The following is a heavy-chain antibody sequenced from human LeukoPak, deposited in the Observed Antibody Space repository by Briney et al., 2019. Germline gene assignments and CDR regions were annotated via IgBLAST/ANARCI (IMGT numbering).Heavy chain of an antibody. CDR3: ARGRRGSSWYELIDY. J-gene: IGHJ4*02. CDR1: GFTFSSYA. Sequence: PGGSLRLSCAASGFTFSSYAMSWVRQAPGKGLEWVSYISSSSSTIYYADSVKGRFTISRDNAKNSLYLQMNSLRDEDTAVYYCARGRRGSSWYELIDYWGQGTLVTVSS. D-gene: IGHD6-13*01. CDR2: ISSSSSTI. V-gene: IGHV3-48*02.